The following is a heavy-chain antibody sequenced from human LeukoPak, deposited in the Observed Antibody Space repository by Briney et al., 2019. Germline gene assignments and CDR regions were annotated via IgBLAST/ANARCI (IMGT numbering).Heavy chain of an antibody. J-gene: IGHJ4*02. CDR1: GFTFSNAW. CDR2: IKSKTDGGTT. Sequence: KTGGSLRLSCAASGFTFSNAWMSWVRQAPGKGLEWVGRIKSKTDGGTTDYAAPVKGRFTISRDDSKNTLYLQMNSLKTEDTAVYYCAKDPRIVFDYWGQGTLVTVSS. D-gene: IGHD1-26*01. CDR3: AKDPRIVFDY. V-gene: IGHV3-15*01.